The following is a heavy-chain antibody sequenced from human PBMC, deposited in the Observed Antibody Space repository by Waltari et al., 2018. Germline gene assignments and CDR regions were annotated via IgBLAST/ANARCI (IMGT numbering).Heavy chain of an antibody. CDR3: ARNDYNGNSFDY. D-gene: IGHD3-10*01. CDR1: GFTFSSYG. CDR2: IWYDVSNK. J-gene: IGHJ4*02. Sequence: QVHLVESGGGVVQPGRSLRLSCAAFGFTFSSYGMHWVRQAPGKGLEWLAVIWYDVSNKHYADSVKGRFTISRDNSKNTLYLQMNSLRAEDTAVYYCARNDYNGNSFDYWGQGTLVTVSS. V-gene: IGHV3-33*01.